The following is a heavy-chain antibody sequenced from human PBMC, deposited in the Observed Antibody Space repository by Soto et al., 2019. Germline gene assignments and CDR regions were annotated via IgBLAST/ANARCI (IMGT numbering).Heavy chain of an antibody. V-gene: IGHV3-7*01. J-gene: IGHJ4*02. Sequence: PGGSLRLSCAVSGFNFSVYWMSWVRQAPGKGLEWVANIKEDGSEKYYVDSVKGRFTISRDNAKKPLSLQMNGLRAEDTAVYYCASTRLHDYWGQGTQVTVSS. D-gene: IGHD4-4*01. CDR3: ASTRLHDY. CDR2: IKEDGSEK. CDR1: GFNFSVYW.